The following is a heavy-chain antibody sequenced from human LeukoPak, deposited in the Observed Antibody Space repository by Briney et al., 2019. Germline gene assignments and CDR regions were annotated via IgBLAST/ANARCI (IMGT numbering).Heavy chain of an antibody. D-gene: IGHD6-19*01. CDR1: GFTFSSYA. V-gene: IGHV3-23*01. CDR3: ASPPVAADYYYYGMDV. Sequence: GGSLRLSCAASGFTFSSYAMSWVRQAPGKGLEWVSAISGSGGSTYYADSVKGRFTISRDNSKNTLYLQMNSLRAEDTAVYYCASPPVAADYYYYGMDVWGQGTTVTVSS. CDR2: ISGSGGST. J-gene: IGHJ6*02.